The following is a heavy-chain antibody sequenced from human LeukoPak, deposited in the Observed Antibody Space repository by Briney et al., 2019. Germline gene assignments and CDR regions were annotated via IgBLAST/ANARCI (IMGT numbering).Heavy chain of an antibody. CDR3: ARGNYGLDY. CDR2: INGDGSST. Sequence: GGSLRLSCAASGFTSSSYWMYWVRQVPGKGLVWVSRINGDGSSTKYADSVKGRFTISRDNAKNTLYLQMNGQRTEDTAVYYCARGNYGLDYWGQGTLVTVSS. D-gene: IGHD4-17*01. CDR1: GFTSSSYW. V-gene: IGHV3-74*03. J-gene: IGHJ4*02.